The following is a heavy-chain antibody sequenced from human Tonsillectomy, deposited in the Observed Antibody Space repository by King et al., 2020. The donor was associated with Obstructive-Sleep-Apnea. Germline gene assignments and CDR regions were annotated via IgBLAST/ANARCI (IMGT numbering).Heavy chain of an antibody. D-gene: IGHD5-18*01. CDR1: GGTFRSFA. Sequence: VQLVESGAEVKKPASSVKVSCKASGGTFRSFAINWVRQAPGQGLEWMGGIIPTLGRTDYAQKFQGRVTITADQATTTIYLELGRLRSDETAVYYCARVREYTYGGGFWDWGQGTLVTVSS. V-gene: IGHV1-69*01. J-gene: IGHJ4*02. CDR3: ARVREYTYGGGFWD. CDR2: IIPTLGRT.